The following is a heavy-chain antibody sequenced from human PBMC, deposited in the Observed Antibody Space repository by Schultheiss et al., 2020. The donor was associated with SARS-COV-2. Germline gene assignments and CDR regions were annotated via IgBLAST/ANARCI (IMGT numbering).Heavy chain of an antibody. J-gene: IGHJ4*02. V-gene: IGHV3-30*03. D-gene: IGHD2-21*02. CDR3: ATLGGGLTAANYYSDH. CDR2: ISYDGSNK. Sequence: GGSLRLSCAASGFDFSGYAMHWVRQAPGKGLEWVAVISYDGSNKYYADSVKGRFTISRDNSKDMLYLQMNSLRAEDTAVYYCATLGGGLTAANYYSDHWGQGTLVTVSS. CDR1: GFDFSGYA.